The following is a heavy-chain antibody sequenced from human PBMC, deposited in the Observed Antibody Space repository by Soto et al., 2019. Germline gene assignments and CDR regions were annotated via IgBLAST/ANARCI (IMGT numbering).Heavy chain of an antibody. Sequence: EVQLVESGGGLVQPGGSLRLSCEASGFTFSNYWMSWVRQAPGKGLEWVAKIKQDGSEKSYVGSVKGRITISRNNAQNKLFLQINRPKDVGTGVFSRGRVPIQTSGCIDYGGPGTPVTVPS. CDR3: GRVPIQTSGCIDY. J-gene: IGHJ4*02. CDR2: IKQDGSEK. D-gene: IGHD3-22*01. CDR1: GFTFSNYW. V-gene: IGHV3-7*05.